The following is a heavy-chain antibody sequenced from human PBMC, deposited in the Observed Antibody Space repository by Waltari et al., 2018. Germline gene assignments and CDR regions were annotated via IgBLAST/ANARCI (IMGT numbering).Heavy chain of an antibody. Sequence: QLQLQESGPGLVKPSETLSLTCTVSGGSISSSSYYWGWIRQPPGKGLEWIGSIYYSGSTYYNPSLKSRVTISVDTSKNQFSLKLSSVTAADTAVYYCVRDSSSTALSYNWFDPWGQGTLVTVSS. J-gene: IGHJ5*02. CDR3: VRDSSSTALSYNWFDP. CDR2: IYYSGST. V-gene: IGHV4-39*07. CDR1: GGSISSSSYY. D-gene: IGHD6-13*01.